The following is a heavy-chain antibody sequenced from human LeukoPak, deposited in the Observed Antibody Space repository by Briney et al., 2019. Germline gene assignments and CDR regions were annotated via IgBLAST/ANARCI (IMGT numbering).Heavy chain of an antibody. D-gene: IGHD3-10*01. CDR3: ARGLFYYGSGSYRPYSFDH. CDR2: IYYSGNT. Sequence: PSETLSLTCTVSGGSINNSISYWSWIRQPPGKGLEWIGSIYYSGNTYYNPSLKSRGTISVDTSKNQFSLTLRSVTAADTAVYYCARGLFYYGSGSYRPYSFDHWGQGTLVTVSS. J-gene: IGHJ4*02. CDR1: GGSINNSISY. V-gene: IGHV4-39*07.